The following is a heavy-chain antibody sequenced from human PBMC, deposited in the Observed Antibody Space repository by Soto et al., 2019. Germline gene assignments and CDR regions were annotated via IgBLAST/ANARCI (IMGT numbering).Heavy chain of an antibody. CDR2: FDPEDGET. Sequence: ASVKISCKVSGYSLTELSMHWVRQAPGKGLEWMGGFDPEDGETIYAQKFQGRVTMTEDTSTDTAYMELSSLRSEDTAVYYCATVFSVGTIFEVVLMNGVVAWGQGTTVTVSS. D-gene: IGHD3-3*01. V-gene: IGHV1-24*01. CDR3: ATVFSVGTIFEVVLMNGVVA. CDR1: GYSLTELS. J-gene: IGHJ6*02.